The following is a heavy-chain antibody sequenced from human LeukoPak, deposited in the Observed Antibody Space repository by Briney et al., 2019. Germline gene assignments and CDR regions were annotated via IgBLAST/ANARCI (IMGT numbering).Heavy chain of an antibody. CDR1: GYSFTSYW. J-gene: IGHJ4*02. CDR3: ARLGDYYDSSGYVLIFDY. V-gene: IGHV5-51*01. Sequence: GESLKISCKGSGYSFTSYWIGWVRQMPGKGLEWMGIIYPGDSDTRYSPSFQGQVTISADKSISTAYLQWSSLKASDTAMYYCARLGDYYDSSGYVLIFDYWGQGTLVTVSS. D-gene: IGHD3-22*01. CDR2: IYPGDSDT.